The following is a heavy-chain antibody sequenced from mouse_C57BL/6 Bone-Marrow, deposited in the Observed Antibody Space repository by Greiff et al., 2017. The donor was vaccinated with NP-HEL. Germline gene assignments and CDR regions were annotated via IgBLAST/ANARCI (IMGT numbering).Heavy chain of an antibody. CDR2: IDPENGDT. J-gene: IGHJ3*01. CDR1: GFNIKDDY. Sequence: EVKLVESGAELVRPGASVKLSCTASGFNIKDDYMHWVKQRPEQGLEWIGWIDPENGDTEYASKFQGKATITADTSSNTAYLQLSSLTSEDTAVSYYVYDYGEAWFAYWGQGPLVTVSA. CDR3: VYDYGEAWFAY. D-gene: IGHD2-4*01. V-gene: IGHV14-4*01.